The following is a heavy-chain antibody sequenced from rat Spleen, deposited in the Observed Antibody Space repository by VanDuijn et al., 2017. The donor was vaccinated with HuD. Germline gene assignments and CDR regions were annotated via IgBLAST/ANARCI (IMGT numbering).Heavy chain of an antibody. CDR2: ISYDGSST. V-gene: IGHV5-7*01. CDR1: GFTFSDYN. Sequence: EVQLVESGGGLVQPGRSLKLSCAASGFTFSDYNMAWVRQAPKKGLEWVATISYDGSSTYYRDSVKGRFTISRDNAKSTLYLQMDSLRSEDTATYYCTRKHRDRYNWGYVMDAWGQGASVTVSS. D-gene: IGHD1-5*01. CDR3: TRKHRDRYNWGYVMDA. J-gene: IGHJ4*01.